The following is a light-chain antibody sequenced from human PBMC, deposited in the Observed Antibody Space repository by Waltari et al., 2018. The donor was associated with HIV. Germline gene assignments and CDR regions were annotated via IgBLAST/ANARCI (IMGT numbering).Light chain of an antibody. CDR3: XQYXSTXSLT. J-gene: IGKJ4*01. V-gene: IGKV4-1*01. CDR2: WAX. CDR1: QXVLYSSNNKNY. Sequence: DIVMTQSPDSLAVSLGERATINXKXSQXVLYSSNNKNYLAWYQQKPGQPPKLLIYWAXTRESGXPDRFSGSGSGTDFXLTXXXLXAEDVAVYXCXQYXSTXSLTFXGGTKVXIK.